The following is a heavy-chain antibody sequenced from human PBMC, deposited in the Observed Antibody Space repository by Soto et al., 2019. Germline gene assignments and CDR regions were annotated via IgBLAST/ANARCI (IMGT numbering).Heavy chain of an antibody. Sequence: GGSLRLSCAASWFTFDSPYSHAMSWVRQSPGKGPEWVSTISCNDDNTYYPESVHGRFTISKDASRHTVHLHMNSLRADDTAKYFSESWVYAHFDYWGHGTTVTVSS. D-gene: IGHD2-8*01. CDR1: WFTFDSPYSHA. J-gene: IGHJ4*01. CDR3: ESWVYAHFDY. V-gene: IGHV3-23*01. CDR2: ISCNDDNT.